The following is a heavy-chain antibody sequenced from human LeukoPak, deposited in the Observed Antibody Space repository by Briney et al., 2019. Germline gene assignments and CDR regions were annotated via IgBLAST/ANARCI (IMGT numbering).Heavy chain of an antibody. CDR3: ARDCRAVAGTFAYYYYSMDV. J-gene: IGHJ6*03. CDR2: INPNSGGT. D-gene: IGHD6-19*01. Sequence: ASVKVSCKASGYTFTGYYMHWVRQAPGQGLEWMGWINPNSGGTNYAQKFQGRVTMTRDTSISTAYMELSRLRSDDTAVYYCARDCRAVAGTFAYYYYSMDVWGKGTTVTVSS. CDR1: GYTFTGYY. V-gene: IGHV1-2*02.